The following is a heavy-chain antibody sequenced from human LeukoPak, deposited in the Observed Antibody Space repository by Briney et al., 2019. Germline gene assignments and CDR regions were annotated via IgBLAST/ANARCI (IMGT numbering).Heavy chain of an antibody. V-gene: IGHV4-34*01. Sequence: SETLSLTCAVYGGSFSGYYWSWIRQPPGKGLERIGEINHSGSTNYNPSLKSRVTISVDTSKNQFSLKLSSVTAADTAVYYCARVEYYYDSSAFNWFDPWGQGTLVTVSS. CDR2: INHSGST. CDR3: ARVEYYYDSSAFNWFDP. CDR1: GGSFSGYY. J-gene: IGHJ5*02. D-gene: IGHD3-22*01.